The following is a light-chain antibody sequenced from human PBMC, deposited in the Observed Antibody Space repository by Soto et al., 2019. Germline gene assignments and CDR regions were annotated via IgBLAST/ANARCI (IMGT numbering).Light chain of an antibody. CDR1: QRISTN. CDR2: GAS. CDR3: QQYNNWPRAT. Sequence: EIVMTQSPATLSVSPGESATLSCRARQRISTNLAWYQHKRGQAPRLLIYGASTGATGFPARFSGSGSGTEFNLTISSLQSEDFGVYYCQQYNNWPRATFGGGTKVDI. V-gene: IGKV3-15*01. J-gene: IGKJ4*01.